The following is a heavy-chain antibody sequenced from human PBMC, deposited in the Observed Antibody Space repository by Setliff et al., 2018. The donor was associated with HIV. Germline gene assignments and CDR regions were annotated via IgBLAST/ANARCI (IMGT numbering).Heavy chain of an antibody. CDR3: ARDPVATIPRGFDI. CDR1: GFIFSAYN. V-gene: IGHV3-33*01. J-gene: IGHJ3*02. CDR2: ISSDGNYK. Sequence: GGSLRLSCAASGFIFSAYNMHWARQAPGKGLEWVTFISSDGNYKIYADSVKGRFTVSRDSAHNSLYLQMNSLRVDDTAVYYCARDPVATIPRGFDIWGQGTMVTVSS. D-gene: IGHD5-12*01.